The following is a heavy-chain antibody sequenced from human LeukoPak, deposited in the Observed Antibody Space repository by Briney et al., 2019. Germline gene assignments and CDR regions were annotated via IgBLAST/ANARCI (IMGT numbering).Heavy chain of an antibody. CDR1: GGSISSSSYY. CDR2: IYYSGST. J-gene: IGHJ5*02. Sequence: KPSETLSLTCTVSGGSISSSSYYWGWIRQPPGKGLEWIGSIYYSGSTYYNPSLKSRVTISVDTSKNQFSLKLSSVTAADTAVYYCAREIGQLGENTQYNWFDPWGQGTLVTVSS. V-gene: IGHV4-39*02. D-gene: IGHD6-13*01. CDR3: AREIGQLGENTQYNWFDP.